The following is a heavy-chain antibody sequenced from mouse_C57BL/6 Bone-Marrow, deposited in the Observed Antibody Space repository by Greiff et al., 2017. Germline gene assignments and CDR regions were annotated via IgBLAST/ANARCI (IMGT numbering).Heavy chain of an antibody. CDR2: IHPNSGST. D-gene: IGHD1-1*01. J-gene: IGHJ1*03. CDR3: ARSSYINYFHV. Sequence: QVQLKQPGAELVKPGASVKLSCKASGYTFTSYWMHWVKQRPGQGLEWIGMIHPNSGSTNYNEKFKSKATLTVDKSSSTAYMQLSSLTSEDSAVYYCARSSYINYFHVWGTGTTVTVSS. V-gene: IGHV1-64*01. CDR1: GYTFTSYW.